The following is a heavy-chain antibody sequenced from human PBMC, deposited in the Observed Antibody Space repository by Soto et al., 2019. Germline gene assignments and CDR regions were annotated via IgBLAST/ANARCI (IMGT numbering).Heavy chain of an antibody. Sequence: PGGSLRLACEASGFAFSTYARNWVRQAPGKGLEWVSSISGSGAATYYADSVKGRFSISRDNSKTTLSLHMNSLRAEDTAVYYCAKRSRDLRPATAYFSEFAYWRQGP. CDR3: AKRSRDLRPATAYFSEFAY. V-gene: IGHV3-23*01. J-gene: IGHJ4*02. CDR1: GFAFSTYA. CDR2: ISGSGAAT. D-gene: IGHD3-9*01.